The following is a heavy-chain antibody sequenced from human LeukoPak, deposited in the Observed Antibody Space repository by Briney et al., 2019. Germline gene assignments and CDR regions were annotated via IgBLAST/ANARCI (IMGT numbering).Heavy chain of an antibody. D-gene: IGHD1-26*01. J-gene: IGHJ4*02. V-gene: IGHV2-70*16. CDR1: GGSISSYYW. CDR2: IDWDDDK. CDR3: ARLNSGTYLDY. Sequence: TLSLTCTVSGGSISSYYWGWIRQPPGKALEWLARIDWDDDKFYSTSLKTRLTISKDTSKNQVVLTMTNMDPVDTATYYCARLNSGTYLDYWGQGTLVTVSS.